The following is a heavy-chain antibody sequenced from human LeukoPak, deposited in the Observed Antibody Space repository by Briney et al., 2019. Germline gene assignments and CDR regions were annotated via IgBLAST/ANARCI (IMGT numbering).Heavy chain of an antibody. CDR2: IIPIFGTA. Sequence: GASVTVSYKASGGTFISYAISWVRQAPGQGLEWMGGIIPIFGTANYAQKFQGRVTITADESTSTAYMELSSLRSEDTAVYYCARSYYYGSGSYPHDAFDIWGQGTMVTVSS. J-gene: IGHJ3*02. D-gene: IGHD3-10*01. V-gene: IGHV1-69*13. CDR3: ARSYYYGSGSYPHDAFDI. CDR1: GGTFISYA.